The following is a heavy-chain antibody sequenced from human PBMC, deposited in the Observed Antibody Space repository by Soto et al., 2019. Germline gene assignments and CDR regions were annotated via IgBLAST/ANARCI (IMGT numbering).Heavy chain of an antibody. V-gene: IGHV1-69*01. CDR1: GGNFNTYT. D-gene: IGHD2-21*01. CDR3: ARPHGDYSSPWYFHV. Sequence: QEQLVQSGPEVKKPGSSVRVSCEASGGNFNTYTISWVRQAPGQGLEWLGGIIPVINTAYYAESFQDRVTITVDDSTSTVYLELNNLRSDDTAVYYCARPHGDYSSPWYFHVWGRGTPVTVSS. J-gene: IGHJ2*01. CDR2: IIPVINTA.